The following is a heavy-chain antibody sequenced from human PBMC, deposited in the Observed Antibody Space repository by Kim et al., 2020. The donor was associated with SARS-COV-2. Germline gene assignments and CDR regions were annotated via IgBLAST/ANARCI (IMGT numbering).Heavy chain of an antibody. V-gene: IGHV3-23*01. Sequence: GGSLRLSCAASGFTFSSYAMSWVRQAPGKGLEWVSAISGSGGSTYYADSVKGRFTISRDNSKNTLYLQMNSLRAEDTAVYYCATGGIMITFGGVIVMYQSENWGQGTLVTVSS. J-gene: IGHJ4*02. CDR2: ISGSGGST. CDR1: GFTFSSYA. CDR3: ATGGIMITFGGVIVMYQSEN. D-gene: IGHD3-16*02.